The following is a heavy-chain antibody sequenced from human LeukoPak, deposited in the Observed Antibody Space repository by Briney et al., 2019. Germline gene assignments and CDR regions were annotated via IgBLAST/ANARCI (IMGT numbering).Heavy chain of an antibody. J-gene: IGHJ4*02. D-gene: IGHD1-26*01. CDR3: AGAKPHSEASYLDY. Sequence: PSQTLSLTCTVSGGSISSDGYYWTWIRQHPRKGLEWIGYKHHDGNTYYNPSLKSRVTISVDTSKNQFSLDLSSVTAADTAVYYCAGAKPHSEASYLDYWGQGTLVTVSS. V-gene: IGHV4-31*03. CDR1: GGSISSDGYY. CDR2: KHHDGNT.